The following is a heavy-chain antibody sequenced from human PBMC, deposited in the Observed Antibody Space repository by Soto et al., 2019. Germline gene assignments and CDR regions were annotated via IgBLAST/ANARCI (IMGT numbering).Heavy chain of an antibody. J-gene: IGHJ6*02. CDR2: IIPIFGTA. D-gene: IGHD2-2*01. CDR1: GGTFSSYA. CDR3: ARDRCSTSCDRGSADYGMDV. V-gene: IGHV1-69*06. Sequence: QVQLVQSGAEVKKPGSSVKVSCKASGGTFSSYAISWVRQAPGQGLEWMGGIIPIFGTANYAQKFQARVTITAAKSTITAYTELSCLSSEDTAVYYCARDRCSTSCDRGSADYGMDVWGQGTTVTVSS.